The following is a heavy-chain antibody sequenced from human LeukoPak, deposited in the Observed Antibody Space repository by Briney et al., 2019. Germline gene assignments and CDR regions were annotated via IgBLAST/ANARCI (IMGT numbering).Heavy chain of an antibody. J-gene: IGHJ5*02. D-gene: IGHD3-10*01. CDR1: GGSVSSGSYY. Sequence: SETLSLTCTVSGGSVSSGSYYWSWIRQPPGKGLEWIGYIYYSGSTNYNPSLKSRVTISVDTSKNQFSLKLSSVTAADTAVYYCARGSSSGSYHPLDPWGQGTLVTVSS. CDR3: ARGSSSGSYHPLDP. CDR2: IYYSGST. V-gene: IGHV4-61*01.